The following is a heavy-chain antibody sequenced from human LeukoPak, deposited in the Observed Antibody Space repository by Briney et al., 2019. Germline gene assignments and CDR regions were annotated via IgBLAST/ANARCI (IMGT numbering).Heavy chain of an antibody. CDR3: ARVLRELLRGGYYSDY. Sequence: GGSLGLSLAASGFTVSNNYMSWFGQAPGKGLDWVSVIYSGGSTYYADSVKGRFTISRDNSKNTLFLQMNGLRAEDTAVYYCARVLRELLRGGYYSDYWGQGTLVTVSS. V-gene: IGHV3-66*01. CDR2: IYSGGST. J-gene: IGHJ4*02. D-gene: IGHD1-26*01. CDR1: GFTVSNNY.